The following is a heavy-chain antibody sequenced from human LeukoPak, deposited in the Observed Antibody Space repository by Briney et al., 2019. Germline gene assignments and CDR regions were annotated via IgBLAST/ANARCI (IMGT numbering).Heavy chain of an antibody. J-gene: IGHJ2*01. D-gene: IGHD3-10*01. CDR1: GFTFSNYW. CDR2: INSDGRII. Sequence: GGSRRLSCAASGFTFSNYWMHWVRQVPGKGLVWVSHINSDGRIINYADSVKGRFTISRDNAKNTLYLQMNSLRVEDTAVYYCARGRGWYFDLWGRGTLVTVSS. CDR3: ARGRGWYFDL. V-gene: IGHV3-74*01.